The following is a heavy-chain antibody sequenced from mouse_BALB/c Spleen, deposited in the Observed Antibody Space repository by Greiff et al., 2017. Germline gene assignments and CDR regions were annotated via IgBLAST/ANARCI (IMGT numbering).Heavy chain of an antibody. D-gene: IGHD2-10*01. Sequence: VQLQQSGPELVKPGASVKMSCKASGYTFTSYVMHWVKQKPGQGLEWIGYINPYNDGTKYNEKFKGKATLTSDKSSSTAYMELSSLTSEDSAVYYCASPAYYGNYDAMDYWGQGTSVTVSS. V-gene: IGHV1-14*01. CDR1: GYTFTSYV. J-gene: IGHJ4*01. CDR2: INPYNDGT. CDR3: ASPAYYGNYDAMDY.